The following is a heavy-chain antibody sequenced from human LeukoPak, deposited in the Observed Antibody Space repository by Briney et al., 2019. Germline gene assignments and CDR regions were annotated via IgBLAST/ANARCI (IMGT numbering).Heavy chain of an antibody. CDR1: GFTFRDYF. CDR2: TNTAGNTI. V-gene: IGHV3-11*01. J-gene: IGHJ3*02. CDR3: ARATYDSSAVDAFDI. Sequence: GGSLRLSCAASGFTFRDYFMSWIRQAPGKGLVWVAYTNTAGNTIYYADSMKGRFTISRDNAKNSLYLQMNTLRAKDTAVYYCARATYDSSAVDAFDIWGQGTMVTVSP. D-gene: IGHD3-22*01.